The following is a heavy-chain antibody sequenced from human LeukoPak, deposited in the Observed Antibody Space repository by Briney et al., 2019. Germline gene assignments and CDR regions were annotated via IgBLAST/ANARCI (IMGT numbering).Heavy chain of an antibody. CDR2: IYTSGST. CDR1: GGSISSGSYY. Sequence: SETLSLTCTVSGGSISSGSYYWSWIRQPAGKGLEWIGRIYTSGSTNYNPSLKSRVTISVDTSKNQFSLKLSSVTAADTAVYYCARVGQVATIGYYYYYMDVWSKGNTVMISS. CDR3: ARVGQVATIGYYYYYMDV. J-gene: IGHJ6*03. V-gene: IGHV4-61*02. D-gene: IGHD5-12*01.